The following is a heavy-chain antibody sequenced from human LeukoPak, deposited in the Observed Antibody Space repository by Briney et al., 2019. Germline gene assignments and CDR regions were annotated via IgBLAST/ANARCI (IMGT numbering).Heavy chain of an antibody. CDR3: ARDCSSTSCYDY. D-gene: IGHD2-2*01. CDR1: GGTFSSYA. V-gene: IGHV1-18*01. J-gene: IGHJ4*02. CDR2: ISAYNGNT. Sequence: ASVKVSCKASGGTFSSYAISWVRQAPGQGLEWMGWISAYNGNTNYAQKLQGRVTMTTDTSTSTAYMKLRSLRSDDTAVYYCARDCSSTSCYDYWGQGTLVTVSS.